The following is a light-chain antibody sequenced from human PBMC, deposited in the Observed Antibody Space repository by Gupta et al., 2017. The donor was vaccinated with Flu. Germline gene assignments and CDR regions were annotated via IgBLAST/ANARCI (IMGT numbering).Light chain of an antibody. J-gene: IGKJ4*02. Sequence: EIVLTQSPGTLSLSPGESATLSCRASQSLDSNYLAWYQQKPGQAPRLLIYCVSSRATGIPDRFSGSGSGTDFTLTINRLEPEDFAVYYCQQYGRSPPFGGGTKVEIK. CDR1: QSLDSNY. V-gene: IGKV3-20*01. CDR3: QQYGRSPP. CDR2: CVS.